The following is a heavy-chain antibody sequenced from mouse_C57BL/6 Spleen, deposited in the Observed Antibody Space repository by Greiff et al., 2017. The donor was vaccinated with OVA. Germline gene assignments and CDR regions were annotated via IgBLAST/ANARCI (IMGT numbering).Heavy chain of an antibody. Sequence: QVQLQQPGAELVRPGSSVKLSCKASGYTFTSYWMDWVKQRPGQGLEWIGKIYPSDSETHYNQKFKDKATLTVDKSSSTAYMQLSSLTSEDSAVYYYAREGVLDGFAYWGQGTLVTVSA. D-gene: IGHD1-1*01. V-gene: IGHV1-61*01. CDR2: IYPSDSET. J-gene: IGHJ3*01. CDR3: AREGVLDGFAY. CDR1: GYTFTSYW.